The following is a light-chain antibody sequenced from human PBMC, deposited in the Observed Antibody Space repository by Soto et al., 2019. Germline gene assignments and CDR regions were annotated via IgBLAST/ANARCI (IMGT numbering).Light chain of an antibody. V-gene: IGLV1-47*01. CDR1: TSNIGTNA. CDR3: AAWDDRLTGYV. Sequence: QSVLTQSASASGTPGQRVTISCSGGTSNIGTNAVYWFQLLPGTAPKLLIYYSNHRPSGISDRFSGSKSGTSASLAISGLRPEDEADYYCAAWDDRLTGYVFATVTKVTVL. CDR2: YSN. J-gene: IGLJ1*01.